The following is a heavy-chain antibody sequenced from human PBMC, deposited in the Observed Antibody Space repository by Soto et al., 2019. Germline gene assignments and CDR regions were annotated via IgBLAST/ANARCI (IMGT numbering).Heavy chain of an antibody. CDR3: ARHAYYGSALFDY. Sequence: SETLSLTCTVSGGSISSSSYYWGWIRQPPGKGLEWIGSIYYSGSTYYNPSLKSRVTISVDTSKNQFSLKLSSVTAADTAVYYCARHAYYGSALFDYWGQGTLVTVSS. V-gene: IGHV4-39*01. CDR2: IYYSGST. D-gene: IGHD3-10*01. J-gene: IGHJ4*02. CDR1: GGSISSSSYY.